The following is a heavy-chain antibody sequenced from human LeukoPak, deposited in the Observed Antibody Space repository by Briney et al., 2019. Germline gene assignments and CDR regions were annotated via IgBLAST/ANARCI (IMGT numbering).Heavy chain of an antibody. Sequence: SETLSLTCTVSGXSISSYYWSWIRQPPGKGLEWIGYIYYSGSTNYNPSLKSRVTISVDTSKNQFSLKLSSVTAADTAVYYSARVSGSSWSAEYFQHWGQGTLVTVSS. V-gene: IGHV4-59*01. CDR3: ARVSGSSWSAEYFQH. CDR1: GXSISSYY. J-gene: IGHJ1*01. CDR2: IYYSGST. D-gene: IGHD6-13*01.